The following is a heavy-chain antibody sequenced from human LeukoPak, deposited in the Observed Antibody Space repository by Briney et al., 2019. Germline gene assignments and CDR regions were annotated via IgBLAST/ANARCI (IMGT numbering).Heavy chain of an antibody. J-gene: IGHJ4*02. CDR2: ISNNGRNK. Sequence: GGSPRLSCAASGFTFSSYAIHWVRQAPGKGLEWVAFISNNGRNKDYADSVKGRFTISRDNSKNTLYLQMNSLRAEDTAVYYCARDTYDSSGYYRKFDYWGQGTLVTVSS. D-gene: IGHD3-22*01. CDR3: ARDTYDSSGYYRKFDY. V-gene: IGHV3-30*04. CDR1: GFTFSSYA.